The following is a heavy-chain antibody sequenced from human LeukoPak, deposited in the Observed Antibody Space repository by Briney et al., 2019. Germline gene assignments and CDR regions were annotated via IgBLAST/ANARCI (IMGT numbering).Heavy chain of an antibody. CDR1: GDPQSQRRYF. D-gene: IGHD3-16*02. CDR2: IYHSGST. Sequence: NTSQTQSLPCTLSGDPQSQRRYFWRWIRQHPGKGLEWIGYIYHSGSTSYHPSLESRVTISVDTSKNQFSLKMSSVTAADMAVYYFERIVAWMSNGFDDWGQGTMVTVSS. CDR3: ERIVAWMSNGFDD. J-gene: IGHJ4*02. V-gene: IGHV4-31*03.